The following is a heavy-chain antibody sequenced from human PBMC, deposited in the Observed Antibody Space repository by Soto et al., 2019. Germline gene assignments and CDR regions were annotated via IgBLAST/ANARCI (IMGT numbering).Heavy chain of an antibody. CDR3: ARENRFTMVRGVIANWFDP. CDR2: IYYSGST. CDR1: GGSISSYY. D-gene: IGHD3-10*01. Sequence: KPSETLSLTCTVSGGSISSYYWSWIRQPPGKGLEWIGYIYYSGSTNYNPSLKSRVTISVGTSKTQFSLKLSSATAADTAVYYCARENRFTMVRGVIANWFDPWGQGTLVTVSS. J-gene: IGHJ5*02. V-gene: IGHV4-59*01.